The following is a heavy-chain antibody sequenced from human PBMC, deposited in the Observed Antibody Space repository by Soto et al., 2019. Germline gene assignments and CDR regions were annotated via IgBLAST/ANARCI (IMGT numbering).Heavy chain of an antibody. Sequence: QVQLQESGPGLVKPSETLSLTCTVSGGSVSSGSYYWSWIRQPPGKGLEWIGYIYYSGSTHYNPSLKSRVTISVDTSKNQCSLKLSSVTAADTAVYYCARDRRWLVGGNWFDPWGQGTLVTVSS. CDR1: GGSVSSGSYY. V-gene: IGHV4-61*01. CDR2: IYYSGST. J-gene: IGHJ5*02. CDR3: ARDRRWLVGGNWFDP. D-gene: IGHD6-19*01.